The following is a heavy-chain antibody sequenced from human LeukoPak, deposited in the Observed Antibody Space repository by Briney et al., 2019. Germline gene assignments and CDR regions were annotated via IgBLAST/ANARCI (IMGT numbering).Heavy chain of an antibody. V-gene: IGHV1-3*01. CDR1: GYTFTSYA. CDR2: INAGNGDT. J-gene: IGHJ4*02. Sequence: ASVKVSCRASGYTFTSYAMHWVRQAPGQRLEWMGWINAGNGDTKYSQKFQGRVTITRDTSASTAYMELSSLRSEDTAVYYCARRQYSSSCYEYYFDYWGQGTLVTVSS. CDR3: ARRQYSSSCYEYYFDY. D-gene: IGHD6-13*01.